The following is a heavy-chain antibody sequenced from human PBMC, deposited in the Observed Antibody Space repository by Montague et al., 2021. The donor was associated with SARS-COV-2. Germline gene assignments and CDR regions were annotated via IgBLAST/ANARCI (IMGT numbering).Heavy chain of an antibody. CDR3: TRTTDDSALAATF. J-gene: IGHJ4*02. Sequence: SQTLSLTCSVSGDSISRSTNHRGWIRQPPGKGLEWIASIHYSGRTYHNPPLKSRVTMSVDTSKNQFSLKLSSVTAADTAVYYCTRTTDDSALAATFWGQGTLVTVSS. CDR1: GDSISRSTNH. V-gene: IGHV4-39*01. D-gene: IGHD6-19*01. CDR2: IHYSGRT.